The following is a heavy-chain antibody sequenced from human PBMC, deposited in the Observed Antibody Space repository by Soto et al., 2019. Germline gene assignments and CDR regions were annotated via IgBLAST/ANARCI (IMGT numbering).Heavy chain of an antibody. J-gene: IGHJ5*02. CDR3: AGHPNDFWRGYFKRGWLDP. Sequence: GESLKISCQGSGYNFNNYWIAWVRQMPGKGLEWMGIIYPGDSDTRYSPSFQGQVTISADTSINTVYLQWSSLKASDSAIYYCAGHPNDFWRGYFKRGWLDPWGQGTLVTVYS. D-gene: IGHD3-3*01. CDR2: IYPGDSDT. CDR1: GYNFNNYW. V-gene: IGHV5-51*01.